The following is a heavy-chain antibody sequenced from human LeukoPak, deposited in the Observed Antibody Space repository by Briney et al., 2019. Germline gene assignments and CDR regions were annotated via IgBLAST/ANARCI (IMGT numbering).Heavy chain of an antibody. V-gene: IGHV4-31*03. CDR3: ARGRGNYYGSGSTRKGYYMDV. CDR2: IYYSGRT. J-gene: IGHJ6*03. CDR1: GGSISSGGYY. Sequence: PSETLSLTCTVSGGSISSGGYYWSWIRQHPGKGLEWIGYIYYSGRTYYNPSLKSRITMSVDTSKNQFSLKLSSVTAADTAVYYCARGRGNYYGSGSTRKGYYMDVWDKGTTVTVSS. D-gene: IGHD3-10*01.